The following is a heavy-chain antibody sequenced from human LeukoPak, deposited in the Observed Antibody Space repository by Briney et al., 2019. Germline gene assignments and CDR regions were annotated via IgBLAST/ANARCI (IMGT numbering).Heavy chain of an antibody. D-gene: IGHD3-10*01. CDR3: ARVGYHGSGSFDY. V-gene: IGHV3-48*03. Sequence: GGSLRLSCAASTFSFSNYEMNWVRQAPGQGREGVSYISHTGYTIYYADSVKGRFTISRDSAKNSLYLQMSSLRAEDTAVYYCARVGYHGSGSFDYWGQGTLVTVSS. J-gene: IGHJ4*02. CDR2: ISHTGYTI. CDR1: TFSFSNYE.